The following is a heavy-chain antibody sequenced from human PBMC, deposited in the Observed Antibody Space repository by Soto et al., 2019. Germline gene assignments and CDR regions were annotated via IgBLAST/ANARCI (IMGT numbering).Heavy chain of an antibody. D-gene: IGHD3-22*01. CDR2: ISYDGSNK. V-gene: IGHV3-30-3*01. CDR1: GFTFSSYA. J-gene: IGHJ4*02. CDR3: ARAGTMIVVVHLDY. Sequence: GGSLRLSCAASGFTFSSYAMHWVRQAPGKGLEWVAVISYDGSNKYYTDSVKGRFTISRDNSKNTLYLQMNSLRAEDTAVYYCARAGTMIVVVHLDYWGQGTLVTVSS.